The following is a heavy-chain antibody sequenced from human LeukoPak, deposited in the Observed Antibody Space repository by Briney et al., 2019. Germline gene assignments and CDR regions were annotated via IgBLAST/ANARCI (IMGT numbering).Heavy chain of an antibody. CDR1: GFTFSGSA. D-gene: IGHD3-16*01. CDR2: IRSKANSYAT. V-gene: IGHV3-73*01. Sequence: GGSLRLSCAASGFTFSGSAMHWVRQASGKGLEWVGRIRSKANSYATAYAASVKGRFTISRDDSKSTAYLQMNSLKTEDTAVYYCTVRPYYYMDVWGKGTTVTVSS. J-gene: IGHJ6*03. CDR3: TVRPYYYMDV.